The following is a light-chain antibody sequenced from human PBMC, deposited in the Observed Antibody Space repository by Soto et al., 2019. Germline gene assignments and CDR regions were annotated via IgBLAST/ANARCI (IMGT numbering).Light chain of an antibody. Sequence: EIVLTQSPGTLSLSPGERATLSCRASQSVSSSYLAWYQQKPGQAARLLIYGASSRATCIPDRFSGSGSGTHFTLTISRLEPEDFAVYYCQQYGSSLFTFGPGTKVDIK. CDR2: GAS. CDR1: QSVSSSY. V-gene: IGKV3-20*01. J-gene: IGKJ3*01. CDR3: QQYGSSLFT.